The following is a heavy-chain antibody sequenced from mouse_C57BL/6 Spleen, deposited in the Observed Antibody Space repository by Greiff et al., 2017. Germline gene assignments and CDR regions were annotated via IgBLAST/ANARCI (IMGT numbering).Heavy chain of an antibody. J-gene: IGHJ3*01. CDR1: GYTFTSYW. Sequence: QVQLKESGAELVKPGASVKLSCKASGYTFTSYWMHWVKQRPGQGLEWIGMIHPNSGSTNYNEKFKSKATLTVDKSSSTAYMQLSSLTSEDSAVYYCARSHDYGFAYWGQGTLVTVSA. CDR3: ARSHDYGFAY. CDR2: IHPNSGST. D-gene: IGHD2-4*01. V-gene: IGHV1-64*01.